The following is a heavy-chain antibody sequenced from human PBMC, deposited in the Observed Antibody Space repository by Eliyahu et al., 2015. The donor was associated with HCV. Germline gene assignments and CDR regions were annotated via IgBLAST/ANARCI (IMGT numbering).Heavy chain of an antibody. J-gene: IGHJ4*02. D-gene: IGHD6-19*01. V-gene: IGHV3-74*01. CDR2: LNPDGSKI. Sequence: EVQLVESGGGLVQPGGSLXLSCAASGFIFXDYWMHWVRQAPGKGLVWVSRLNPDGSKISYGDSVQGRFTISRDNAKNILYLQMNSLRVEDTGVYYCGRIPYISPSRGIDYWGQGILVTVSS. CDR1: GFIFXDYW. CDR3: GRIPYISPSRGIDY.